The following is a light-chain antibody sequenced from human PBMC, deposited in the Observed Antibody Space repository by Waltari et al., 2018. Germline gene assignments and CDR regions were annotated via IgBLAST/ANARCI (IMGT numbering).Light chain of an antibody. CDR1: VLAKKY. CDR3: YSAADNNLV. Sequence: SYEPTQPSSVSVSSVQTVRITCSGNVLAKKYARWFQQKPGQAPVLMIYKDSELPSGIPERFSGSSSGTTVTLTISGAQVEDEADYYCYSAADNNLVFGGGTKLTVL. J-gene: IGLJ2*01. CDR2: KDS. V-gene: IGLV3-27*01.